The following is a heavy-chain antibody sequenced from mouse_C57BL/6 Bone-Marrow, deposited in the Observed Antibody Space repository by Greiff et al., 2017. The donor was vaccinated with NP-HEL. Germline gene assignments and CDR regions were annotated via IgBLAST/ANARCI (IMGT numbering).Heavy chain of an antibody. V-gene: IGHV2-5*01. CDR2: IWRGGST. Sequence: VKLVESGPGLVQPSQSLSITCTVSGFSLTSYGVHWVRQSPGKGLEWLGVIWRGGSTDYNAAFMSRLSITKDNSKSQVFFKMNSLQADDTAIYDCAKNRYYGSSAWFAYWGQGTLVTVSA. CDR1: GFSLTSYG. CDR3: AKNRYYGSSAWFAY. D-gene: IGHD1-1*01. J-gene: IGHJ3*01.